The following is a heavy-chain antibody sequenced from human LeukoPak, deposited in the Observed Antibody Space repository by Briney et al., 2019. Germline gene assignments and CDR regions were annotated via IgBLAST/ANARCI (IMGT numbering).Heavy chain of an antibody. CDR3: ATAGRIAAAVDY. CDR2: FDPEDGET. D-gene: IGHD6-13*01. CDR1: GYTLTELS. V-gene: IGHV1-24*01. Sequence: ASVKVSCKVSGYTLTELSMHWVRRAPGKGLEWMGGFDPEDGETIYAQKFQGRVTMTEDTSTDTAYMELSSLRSEDTAVYYCATAGRIAAAVDYWGQGTLVTVSS. J-gene: IGHJ4*02.